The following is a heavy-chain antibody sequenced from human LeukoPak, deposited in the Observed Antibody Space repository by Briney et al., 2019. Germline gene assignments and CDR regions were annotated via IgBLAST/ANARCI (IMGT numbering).Heavy chain of an antibody. J-gene: IGHJ4*02. CDR2: IDLSIGAS. D-gene: IGHD3-10*01. CDR1: GNSLSNQY. Sequence: ASVKVSCKSSGNSLSNQYMHWVRQAPGQGLEWMGIIDLSIGASIYAQKFQGRVTMTRDTSTATVFMELSSLRSDDTAVYYCARDLPTGFGSKAYWGQGTSVTVSS. CDR3: ARDLPTGFGSKAY. V-gene: IGHV1-46*01.